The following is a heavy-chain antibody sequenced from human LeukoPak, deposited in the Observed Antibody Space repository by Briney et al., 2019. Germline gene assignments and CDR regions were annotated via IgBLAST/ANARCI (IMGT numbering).Heavy chain of an antibody. J-gene: IGHJ4*02. CDR3: ARDSLEQDCGGDCYSGY. V-gene: IGHV4-61*02. Sequence: SQTLSLTCTVSAGSISSGSYYWSWIRQPAGKGLEWIGRIYTSGSTNYNPSLKSRVTISVDTSKNQFSLKLSSVTAADTAVYYCARDSLEQDCGGDCYSGYWGQGTLVTVSS. CDR2: IYTSGST. D-gene: IGHD2-21*02. CDR1: AGSISSGSYY.